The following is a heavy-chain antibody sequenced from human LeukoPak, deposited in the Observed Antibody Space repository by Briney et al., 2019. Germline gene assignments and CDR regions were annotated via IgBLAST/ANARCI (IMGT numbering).Heavy chain of an antibody. D-gene: IGHD6-6*01. V-gene: IGHV1-24*01. J-gene: IGHJ1*01. CDR1: GYTLTELS. CDR3: ARALYSTSGTGSEYFQH. CDR2: FDPEDGET. Sequence: ASVKVSCKVSGYTLTELSMHWVRQAPGKGLEWMGGFDPEDGETIYAQKFQGRVTMTEDTSTDTAYMELSSLRSEDTAVYYCARALYSTSGTGSEYFQHWGQGTLVTVSS.